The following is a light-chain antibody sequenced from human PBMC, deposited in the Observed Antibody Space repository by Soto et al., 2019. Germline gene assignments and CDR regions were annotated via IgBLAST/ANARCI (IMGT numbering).Light chain of an antibody. J-gene: IGKJ4*02. CDR3: QQYNNWPLT. CDR2: GAS. V-gene: IGKV3-15*01. Sequence: EIVMTQSPATLSVSPGERATLSCRATQSVSSNFAWYQQKPGQAPRLLIYGASTRATAIPARFSGSGSGTEFTLTISSLQSEDFAVYYCQQYNNWPLTFGGGTKVDIK. CDR1: QSVSSN.